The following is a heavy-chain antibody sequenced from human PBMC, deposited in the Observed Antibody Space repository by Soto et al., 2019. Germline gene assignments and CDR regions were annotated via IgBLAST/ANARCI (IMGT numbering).Heavy chain of an antibody. D-gene: IGHD2-15*01. CDR3: AREDRYYGMDV. J-gene: IGHJ6*02. CDR1: GYTFSSYD. Sequence: QGQLVQSGAEVKKPGASVKVSCKTAGYTFSSYDIGWVRQAPGQGLEWMGWISPYNGNTNYAQKFQGRVTMTTDLSTKTAYMELRSPRSDDTAVYYCAREDRYYGMDVWGQGTTVTVSS. V-gene: IGHV1-18*01. CDR2: ISPYNGNT.